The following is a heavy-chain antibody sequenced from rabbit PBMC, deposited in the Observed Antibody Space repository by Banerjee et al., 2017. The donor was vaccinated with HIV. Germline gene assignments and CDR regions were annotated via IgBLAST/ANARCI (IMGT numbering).Heavy chain of an antibody. Sequence: QSLEESGGDLVKPGASLTLTCTASGFSFSSSYYMCWVRQAPGKGLEWIACIYAGSSGSTWYASWVNGRFTISKTSSTTVTLQMTSLTAADTATHFCARSDYGDGSRLGLWGPGTLVTVS. D-gene: IGHD2-1*01. CDR3: ARSDYGDGSRLGL. CDR2: IYAGSSGST. J-gene: IGHJ3*01. CDR1: GFSFSSSYY. V-gene: IGHV1S40*01.